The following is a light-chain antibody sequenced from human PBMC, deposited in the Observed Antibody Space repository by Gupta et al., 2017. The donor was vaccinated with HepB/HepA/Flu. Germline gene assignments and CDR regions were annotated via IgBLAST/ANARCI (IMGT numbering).Light chain of an antibody. Sequence: DIQMTHSPSSLSASVGDRVTITCRASQSISSYLNWYQQKPGKPPKLLIYGASSLQSGFPSRFSGSGSGTDFTLTISRLQPEDFATYYCQQSYSTPLTFGGGTKVEIK. CDR1: QSISSY. V-gene: IGKV1-39*01. J-gene: IGKJ4*01. CDR3: QQSYSTPLT. CDR2: GAS.